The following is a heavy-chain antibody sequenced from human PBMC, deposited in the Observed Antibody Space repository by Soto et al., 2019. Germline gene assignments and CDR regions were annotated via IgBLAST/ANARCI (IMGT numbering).Heavy chain of an antibody. CDR1: GFTVSSNY. Sequence: EVQLVESGGGLVQPGGSLRLSCAASGFTVSSNYMRWVRQAPGKGLEWVSVIYSGGRTYYADSVKGRFTISRDNSKNTLSLQMNSLRPEDTAVYYCSRSGGNYWFDPWVQGTLVTVSS. J-gene: IGHJ5*02. CDR2: IYSGGRT. CDR3: SRSGGNYWFDP. V-gene: IGHV3-66*01. D-gene: IGHD2-21*02.